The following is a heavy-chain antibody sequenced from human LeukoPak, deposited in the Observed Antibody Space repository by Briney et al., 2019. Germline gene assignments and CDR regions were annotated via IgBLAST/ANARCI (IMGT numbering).Heavy chain of an antibody. CDR2: IYYSGST. CDR1: GGSISSYY. D-gene: IGHD3-16*01. V-gene: IGHV4-59*08. J-gene: IGHJ1*01. Sequence: SETLSLTCTVSGGSISSYYWSWIRQAPGKGLEWIGYIYYSGSTNYNPSLKSRVTISVDTSKNQFSLKLSSVTAADTAVYYCARHAYTYFQHWGQGTLVTVSS. CDR3: ARHAYTYFQH.